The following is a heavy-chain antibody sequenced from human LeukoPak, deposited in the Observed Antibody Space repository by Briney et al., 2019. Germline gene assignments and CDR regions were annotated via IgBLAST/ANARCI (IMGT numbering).Heavy chain of an antibody. CDR2: IIPIFGTA. CDR3: ARDPRYYYDSSGYPTSDAFDI. J-gene: IGHJ3*02. D-gene: IGHD3-22*01. CDR1: GGTFSSYA. V-gene: IGHV1-69*06. Sequence: ASVKVSCKASGGTFSSYAISWVRQAPGQGLEWMGGIIPIFGTANYAQKFQGRVTITADKSTSTAYMELSSLRSEDTAVYYCARDPRYYYDSSGYPTSDAFDIWGQGTMVTVSS.